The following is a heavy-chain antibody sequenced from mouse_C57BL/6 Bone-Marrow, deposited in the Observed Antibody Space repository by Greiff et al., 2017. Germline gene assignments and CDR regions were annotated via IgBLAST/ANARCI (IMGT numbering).Heavy chain of an antibody. CDR2: IRNKANNHAT. J-gene: IGHJ3*01. CDR3: TRPEAATRFAY. CDR1: GFTFSDAW. V-gene: IGHV6-6*01. Sequence: EVNVVESGGGLVQPGGSMKLSCAASGFTFSDAWMDWVRQSPEKGLEWVAEIRNKANNHATYYAESVKGRFTISRDDSKSSVYLQMNSLRAEDTGIYYCTRPEAATRFAYWGQGTLVTVSA.